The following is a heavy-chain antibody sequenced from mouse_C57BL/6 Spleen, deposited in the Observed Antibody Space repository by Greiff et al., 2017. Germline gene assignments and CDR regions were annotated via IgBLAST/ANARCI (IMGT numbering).Heavy chain of an antibody. V-gene: IGHV5-4*01. D-gene: IGHD3-2*02. J-gene: IGHJ4*01. Sequence: EVQLQESGGGLVKPGGSLKLSCAASGFTFSSYAMSWVRQTPEKRLEWVATISDGGSYTYYPDNVKGRFTISRDNAKNNLYLQMSHLKSEDTAMYYCARDEAQPGAMDYWGQGTSVTVSS. CDR1: GFTFSSYA. CDR3: ARDEAQPGAMDY. CDR2: ISDGGSYT.